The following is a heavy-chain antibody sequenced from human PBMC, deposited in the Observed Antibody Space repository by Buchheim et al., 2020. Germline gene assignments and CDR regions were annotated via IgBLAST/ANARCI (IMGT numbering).Heavy chain of an antibody. V-gene: IGHV3-33*01. CDR1: GFTFSSYG. CDR3: ARSDYDILTGSGMDV. CDR2: IRYDGSNK. Sequence: QVQLVESGGGVVQPGRSLRLSCAASGFTFSSYGMHWVRQAPGKGLEWVAVIRYDGSNKYYADSVKGRFTISRDNSKNTLYLQMNSLRAEDTAVYYCARSDYDILTGSGMDVWGQGTT. D-gene: IGHD3-9*01. J-gene: IGHJ6*02.